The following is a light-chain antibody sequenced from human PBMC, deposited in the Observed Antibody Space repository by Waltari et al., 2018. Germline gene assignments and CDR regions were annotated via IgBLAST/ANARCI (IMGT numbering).Light chain of an antibody. Sequence: EVVMTQSPATLSVSPGDRATISCRASQSVSINVNWYQQKPGQAPRLLIYAAFTRATGIPARFSGSGSGTEFTLTISSLQSEDFAVYYCQQFNDWPRTFGQGTKVEIK. V-gene: IGKV3-15*01. CDR3: QQFNDWPRT. CDR1: QSVSIN. CDR2: AAF. J-gene: IGKJ1*01.